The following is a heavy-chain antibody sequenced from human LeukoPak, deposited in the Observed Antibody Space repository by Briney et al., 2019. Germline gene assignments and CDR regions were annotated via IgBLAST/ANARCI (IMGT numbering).Heavy chain of an antibody. Sequence: SETLSLSCTVSGGSISRSGYAWGWIRQPPGKGLEWIGSIYYSETTNYNPSLKSRVTISKDTSKNHFSLKLSSVTAADTALYYCSTTSRGWYGVGDYWGQGTLVNVSS. CDR3: STTSRGWYGVGDY. D-gene: IGHD6-19*01. V-gene: IGHV4-39*02. CDR2: IYYSETT. J-gene: IGHJ4*02. CDR1: GGSISRSGYA.